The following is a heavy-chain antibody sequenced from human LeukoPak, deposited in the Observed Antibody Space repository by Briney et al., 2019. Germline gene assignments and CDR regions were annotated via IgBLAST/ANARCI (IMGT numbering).Heavy chain of an antibody. J-gene: IGHJ4*02. Sequence: PSQTLSLTCTVSGGSISSGSYYWSWIRQPAGKGLEWIGRIYTSGSTNYNPSLKSRVTISVDTSKNQFSLELSSVTAADTAVYYCARGPMRRYSSSSPQDYWGQGTLVTVSS. D-gene: IGHD6-6*01. CDR1: GGSISSGSYY. CDR3: ARGPMRRYSSSSPQDY. V-gene: IGHV4-61*02. CDR2: IYTSGST.